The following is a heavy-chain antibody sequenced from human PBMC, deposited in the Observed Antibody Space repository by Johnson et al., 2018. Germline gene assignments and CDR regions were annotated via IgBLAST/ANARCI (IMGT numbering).Heavy chain of an antibody. CDR2: ISYDGSNK. V-gene: IGHV3-30*03. CDR3: ARDVGSGWPDVYFQH. CDR1: GFTFSSYG. Sequence: QVQLVESGGGVVQPGRSLRLSCAASGFTFSSYGMHWVRQAPGKGLEWVAVISYDGSNKYYADSVKGRFTISRDNSKNTLYLQMNSLRAEDTAVYYCARDVGSGWPDVYFQHWGQGTLVTVSS. D-gene: IGHD6-19*01. J-gene: IGHJ1*01.